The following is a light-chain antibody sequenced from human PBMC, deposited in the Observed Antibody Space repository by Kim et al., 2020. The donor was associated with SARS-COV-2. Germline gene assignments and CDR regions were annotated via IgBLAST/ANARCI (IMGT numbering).Light chain of an antibody. Sequence: ASVGERVTITCQESQDISNYLNWYQQKPGKAPKVLSYDTSKLETGVPSRFSGSRSGTDFTFTISSLQPEDIATYYCQQYNNVPITFGQGTRLEIK. CDR2: DTS. CDR3: QQYNNVPIT. J-gene: IGKJ5*01. CDR1: QDISNY. V-gene: IGKV1-33*01.